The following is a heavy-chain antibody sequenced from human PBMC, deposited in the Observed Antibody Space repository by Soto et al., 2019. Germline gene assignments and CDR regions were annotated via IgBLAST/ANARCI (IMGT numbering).Heavy chain of an antibody. CDR2: IDPSDSYT. D-gene: IGHD3-10*01. V-gene: IGHV5-10-1*01. Sequence: PGESLKISCKGSGYSFTSYWIGWVRQMPGKGLEWMGRIDPSDSYTNYSPSFQGHVTTSADKSISTAYLQWSSLKASDTAMYYCATLRVGFGELLTYWAQGTLVTVSS. CDR3: ATLRVGFGELLTY. J-gene: IGHJ4*02. CDR1: GYSFTSYW.